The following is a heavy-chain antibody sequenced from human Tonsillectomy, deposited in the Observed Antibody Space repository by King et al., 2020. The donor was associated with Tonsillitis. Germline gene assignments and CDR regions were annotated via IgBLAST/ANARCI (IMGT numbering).Heavy chain of an antibody. D-gene: IGHD3-10*01. CDR3: VRHIAYDFGSGSPAADY. Sequence: QLQESGPGLVKPSETLSLTCTVSGGSISDSSYYWGWIRQPPGKGPEWIVNVYHTGNTYYNPSLKSRVSMSVDTSKNQLSLKLSSVTAADTAVYYCVRHIAYDFGSGSPAADYWGQGTLVTVSS. CDR2: VYHTGNT. V-gene: IGHV4-39*01. J-gene: IGHJ4*02. CDR1: GGSISDSSYY.